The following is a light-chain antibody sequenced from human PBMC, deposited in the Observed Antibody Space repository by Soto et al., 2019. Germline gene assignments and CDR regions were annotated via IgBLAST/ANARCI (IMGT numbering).Light chain of an antibody. CDR3: QQYNDYSPST. CDR2: KAS. CDR1: QSISTW. V-gene: IGKV1-5*03. Sequence: DIQMTQSPSTLSASVGDRVTITCRASQSISTWLAWYQQKPGKAPKLLIYKASSLESGVPSRFSGSGSGTEFTLTISSLQPDDFATYYCQQYNDYSPSTFGQGTRLEI. J-gene: IGKJ5*01.